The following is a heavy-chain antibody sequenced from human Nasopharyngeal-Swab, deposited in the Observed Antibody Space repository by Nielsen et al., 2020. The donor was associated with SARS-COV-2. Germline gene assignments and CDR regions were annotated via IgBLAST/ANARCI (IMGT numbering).Heavy chain of an antibody. V-gene: IGHV3-53*01. J-gene: IGHJ6*03. CDR3: ARDRFSGYMDV. Sequence: VRQAPGKGLEWVSVIYSGGSTYYADSVKGRSTISRDNSKNTLYLQMNSLRAEDTAVYYCARDRFSGYMDVWGKGTTVTVSS. D-gene: IGHD6-25*01. CDR2: IYSGGST.